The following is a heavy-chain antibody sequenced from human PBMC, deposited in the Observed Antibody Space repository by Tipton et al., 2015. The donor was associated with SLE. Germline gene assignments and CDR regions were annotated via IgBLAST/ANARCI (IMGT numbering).Heavy chain of an antibody. Sequence: QSGPEVKKPGASVKVSCKASGYTFTSYGISWVRQAPGQGLEWMGWISAYNGNTNYAQKLQGRVTMTTDTSTSTAYMELRGLRSDDTAVYYCARASYCSGGSCYPHYFDYWGQGTLVTVSS. V-gene: IGHV1-18*01. D-gene: IGHD2-15*01. CDR1: GYTFTSYG. CDR3: ARASYCSGGSCYPHYFDY. J-gene: IGHJ4*02. CDR2: ISAYNGNT.